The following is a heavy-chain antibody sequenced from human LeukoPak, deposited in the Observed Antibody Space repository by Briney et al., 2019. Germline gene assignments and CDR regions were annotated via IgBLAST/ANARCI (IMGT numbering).Heavy chain of an antibody. D-gene: IGHD3-10*01. Sequence: SGTLSLTCAVYGGSFSGYYWSWIRQPPGKGLEWIGEINHSGSTNYNPSLKSRVTISVDTSKNQFSLKLSSVTAADTAVYYCAREHMVRGVQGWGQGTLVTVSS. V-gene: IGHV4-34*01. J-gene: IGHJ4*02. CDR2: INHSGST. CDR3: AREHMVRGVQG. CDR1: GGSFSGYY.